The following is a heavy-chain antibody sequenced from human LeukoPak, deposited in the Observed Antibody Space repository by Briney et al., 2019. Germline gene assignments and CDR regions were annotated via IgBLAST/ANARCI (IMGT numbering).Heavy chain of an antibody. V-gene: IGHV4-39*07. D-gene: IGHD3-22*01. CDR2: IYYSGST. CDR3: ARDRRLGDSRYDY. J-gene: IGHJ4*02. Sequence: PSETLSLTCTVSGGSISSSSYYWGWIRQPPGKGLEWIGSIYYSGSTYYNPSLKSRVTISVDTSKNQFSLKLSSVTAADTAVYYCARDRRLGDSRYDYWGQGTLVTVSS. CDR1: GGSISSSSYY.